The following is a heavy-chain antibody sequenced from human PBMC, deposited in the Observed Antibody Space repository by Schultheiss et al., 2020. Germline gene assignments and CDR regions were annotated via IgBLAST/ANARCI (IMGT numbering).Heavy chain of an antibody. CDR3: ARGSTVTTDYYGMDV. V-gene: IGHV4-59*12. CDR1: GGSISSYY. J-gene: IGHJ6*02. CDR2: IYHSGST. D-gene: IGHD4-17*01. Sequence: SETLSLTCTVSGGSISSYYWSWIRQPPGKGLEWIGYIYHSGSTYYNPSLKSRVTISVDRSKNQFSLKLSSVTAADTAVYYCARGSTVTTDYYGMDVWGQGTTVTVSS.